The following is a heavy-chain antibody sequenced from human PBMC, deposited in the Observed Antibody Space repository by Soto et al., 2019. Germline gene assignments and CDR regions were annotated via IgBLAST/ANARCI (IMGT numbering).Heavy chain of an antibody. CDR1: GFTFSSYA. V-gene: IGHV3-23*01. D-gene: IGHD3-22*01. CDR3: AKDSYYYDSSGYYFPLYYFDY. CDR2: ISGSGGST. J-gene: IGHJ4*02. Sequence: EVQLLESGGGLVQPGGSLRLSCAASGFTFSSYAMSWVRQAPGKGLEWVSAISGSGGSTYYTDSVKGRFTISRDNSKNTLYLQMNSLRAEGTAVYYCAKDSYYYDSSGYYFPLYYFDYWGQGTLVTVSS.